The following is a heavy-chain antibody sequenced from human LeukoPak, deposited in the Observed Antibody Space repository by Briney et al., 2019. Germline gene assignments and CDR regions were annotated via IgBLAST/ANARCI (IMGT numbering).Heavy chain of an antibody. D-gene: IGHD6-6*01. J-gene: IGHJ4*02. CDR2: IDNAGSIA. V-gene: IGHV3-74*03. Sequence: GGSLRLSCAASGFTFSNYWIHWVRQAPGKGLVWVSRIDNAGSIATYADSVKGRFTISRDNAENTLYLQMNSLRVEDTAVYYCSRGLGQPVDYWGQGTLVTVSS. CDR1: GFTFSNYW. CDR3: SRGLGQPVDY.